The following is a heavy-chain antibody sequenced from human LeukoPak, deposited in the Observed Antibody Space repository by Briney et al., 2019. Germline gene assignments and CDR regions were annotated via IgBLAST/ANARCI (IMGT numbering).Heavy chain of an antibody. D-gene: IGHD3-9*01. CDR1: GFTVSSNY. Sequence: GGSLRLSCAASGFTVSSNYMSWVRQAPGKGLEWVSVIYSGGSTYYADSVKGRFTISRDNSKNTLYLQMNSLRAEDTAVYYCAKDGYDILTGYYLAPGYRGQGTLVTVSS. V-gene: IGHV3-53*01. J-gene: IGHJ4*02. CDR3: AKDGYDILTGYYLAPGY. CDR2: IYSGGST.